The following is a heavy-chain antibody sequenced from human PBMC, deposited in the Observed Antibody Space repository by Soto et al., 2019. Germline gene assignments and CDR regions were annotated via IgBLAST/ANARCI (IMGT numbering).Heavy chain of an antibody. J-gene: IGHJ4*02. Sequence: SETLSLTCAVSGGSISSGGYSWSWIRQPPGKGLEWIGYINHSGSTYYNPSLKSRVTISVDTSKNQFSLKLSSVTAADTAVYYCARGGFGIYVDNWNYNYWGQGTLVTVSS. D-gene: IGHD1-7*01. CDR3: ARGGFGIYVDNWNYNY. CDR2: INHSGST. CDR1: GGSISSGGYS. V-gene: IGHV4-30-2*01.